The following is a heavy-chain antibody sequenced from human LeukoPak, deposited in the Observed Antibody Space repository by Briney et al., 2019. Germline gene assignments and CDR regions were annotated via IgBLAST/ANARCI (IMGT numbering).Heavy chain of an antibody. CDR3: ARAVGATTDFDY. Sequence: ASVKVSCKASGYTFTSYDINWVRQATGQGLEWMGWMNPNSGSTSYAQKFQGRVTMTRDTSTSTVYMELSSLRSEDTAVYYCARAVGATTDFDYWGQGTLVTVSS. D-gene: IGHD1-26*01. V-gene: IGHV1-8*01. CDR2: MNPNSGST. J-gene: IGHJ4*02. CDR1: GYTFTSYD.